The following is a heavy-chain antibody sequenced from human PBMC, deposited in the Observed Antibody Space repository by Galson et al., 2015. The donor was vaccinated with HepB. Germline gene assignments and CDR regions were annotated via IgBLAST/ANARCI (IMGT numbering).Heavy chain of an antibody. J-gene: IGHJ4*02. CDR1: GGSISSTIYY. D-gene: IGHD2-8*01. CDR3: ARRDCANGICTYDD. CDR2: ISYSGNT. V-gene: IGHV4-39*01. Sequence: ETLSLTCTVSGGSISSTIYYWGWIRQPPRKGLEWIGSISYSGNTYYSPSLKSRVTISADTSNNHFSLRLSSVTAADTAVYYCARRDCANGICTYDDWGQGTLVTVSS.